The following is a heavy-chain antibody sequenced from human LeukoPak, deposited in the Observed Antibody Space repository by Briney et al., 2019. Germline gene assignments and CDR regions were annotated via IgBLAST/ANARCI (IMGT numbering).Heavy chain of an antibody. J-gene: IGHJ4*02. CDR2: IKEDGSET. D-gene: IGHD1-7*01. V-gene: IGHV3-7*01. CDR3: AIDSWELRGY. CDR1: GFTFSNYW. Sequence: PGGSLRLSCAASGFTFSNYWMRWVRQAPGKELEWVANIKEDGSETYYVDSVKGRFTISRDNAKNSLFLQMNGLRGEDTAVYYCAIDSWELRGYWGQGTLVTVSS.